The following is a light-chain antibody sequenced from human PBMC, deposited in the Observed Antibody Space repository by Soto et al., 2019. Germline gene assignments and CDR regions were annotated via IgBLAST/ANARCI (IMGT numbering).Light chain of an antibody. Sequence: QSALTQPPSASGSPGQSVTISCTGTSSDVGGYNYVSWYQQHPGKAPKLMIYEVIKRPSGVPDRFSGSKSGNTASLTVSGLQAEDEADYYCSAYAGSSTLFGGGTKVTVL. V-gene: IGLV2-8*01. J-gene: IGLJ2*01. CDR1: SSDVGGYNY. CDR3: SAYAGSSTL. CDR2: EVI.